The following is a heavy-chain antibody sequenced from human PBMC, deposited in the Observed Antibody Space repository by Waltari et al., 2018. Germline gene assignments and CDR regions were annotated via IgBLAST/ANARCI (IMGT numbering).Heavy chain of an antibody. V-gene: IGHV4-4*07. CDR3: ARRYNGYDYSYFDY. CDR1: GGSISTYH. J-gene: IGHJ4*02. CDR2: FYPSGTT. Sequence: QVQLQESGPGLVKPSETLSLTCTVSGGSISTYHWSWIRQPAGRGLEWIGRFYPSGTTTYNPALKSLGTISVDASKNLFSLRLSSVTAAYTAVYYCARRYNGYDYSYFDYWGQGTLVTVSS. D-gene: IGHD5-12*01.